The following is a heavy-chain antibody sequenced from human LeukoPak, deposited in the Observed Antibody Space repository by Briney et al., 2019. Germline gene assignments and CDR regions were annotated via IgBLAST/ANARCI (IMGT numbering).Heavy chain of an antibody. V-gene: IGHV3-21*01. CDR1: GFTFSSYS. Sequence: GGSLRLSCAASGFTFSSYSMNWVRQAPGKGLEWVSSISSSSSNIYYADSVKGRFTISRDNAKNSLYLQMNSLRAEDTAVYYCARARFVEMATITDYWGQGTLVTVSS. J-gene: IGHJ4*02. D-gene: IGHD5-24*01. CDR2: ISSSSSNI. CDR3: ARARFVEMATITDY.